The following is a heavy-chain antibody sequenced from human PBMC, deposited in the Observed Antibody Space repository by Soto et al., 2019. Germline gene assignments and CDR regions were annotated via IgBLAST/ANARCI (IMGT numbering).Heavy chain of an antibody. V-gene: IGHV4-31*03. Sequence: PSETLSLTCTVSGGSISSGGYYWSWIRHHPGKGLEWIGYIYYSGSTYYNPSLKSRVTISVDTSKNQFSLKLSSVTAADTAVYYCASEPTAYYYGMDVWGQGTTVTVSS. CDR3: ASEPTAYYYGMDV. J-gene: IGHJ6*02. CDR2: IYYSGST. CDR1: GGSISSGGYY.